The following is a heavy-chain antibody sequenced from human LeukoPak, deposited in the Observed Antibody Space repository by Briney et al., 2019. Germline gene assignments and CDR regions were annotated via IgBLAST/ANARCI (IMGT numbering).Heavy chain of an antibody. Sequence: SETLSLTCAVYGGPFSGYYWSWIRQPPGKGLEWIGEINHSGSTNYNPSLKSRVTISVDTSKNQFSLKLSSVTAADTAVYYCARDVGARLPGYWGRGTLVTVSS. CDR2: INHSGST. J-gene: IGHJ4*02. V-gene: IGHV4-34*01. CDR3: ARDVGARLPGY. D-gene: IGHD6-6*01. CDR1: GGPFSGYY.